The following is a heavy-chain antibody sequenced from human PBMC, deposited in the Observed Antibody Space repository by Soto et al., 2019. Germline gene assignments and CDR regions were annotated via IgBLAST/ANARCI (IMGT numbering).Heavy chain of an antibody. CDR1: GGSISSGDYF. CDR2: ISSIGST. CDR3: ARGLVIRPYYYHGMDV. Sequence: SETLSLTYTVSGGSISSGDYFWSWIRQSPGKGLEWIGYISSIGSTYYNPSLKSRVSVSRDTSKNQFSLKLSSVTTTDTAVYYCARGLVIRPYYYHGMDVWGQGTTVTVS. V-gene: IGHV4-30-4*01. D-gene: IGHD3-9*01. J-gene: IGHJ6*02.